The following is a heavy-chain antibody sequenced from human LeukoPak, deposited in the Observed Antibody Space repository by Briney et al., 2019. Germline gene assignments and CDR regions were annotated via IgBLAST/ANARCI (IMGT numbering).Heavy chain of an antibody. CDR3: ARTNPGGPATFDY. J-gene: IGHJ4*02. V-gene: IGHV4-39*07. CDR1: GGSISSSSYY. Sequence: PSETLSLTCTVSGGSISSSSYYWGWIRQPPGKGLEWIGEIYHSGSTNYNPSLKSRVTISVDKSKNQFSLKLSSVTAADTAVYYCARTNPGGPATFDYWGQGTLVTVSS. CDR2: IYHSGST. D-gene: IGHD2-8*02.